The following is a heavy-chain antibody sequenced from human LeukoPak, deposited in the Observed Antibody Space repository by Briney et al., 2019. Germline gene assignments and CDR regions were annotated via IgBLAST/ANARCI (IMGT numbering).Heavy chain of an antibody. Sequence: GASVKVSCKASGYTFTGYYLHWVRQAPGQGLEWMGWISAYNGNTNYAQKLQGRVTMTTDTSTSTAYMELRSLRSDDTAVYYCARVHILTGYLSRLPDYWGQGTLVTVSS. D-gene: IGHD3-9*01. V-gene: IGHV1-18*04. J-gene: IGHJ4*02. CDR2: ISAYNGNT. CDR1: GYTFTGYY. CDR3: ARVHILTGYLSRLPDY.